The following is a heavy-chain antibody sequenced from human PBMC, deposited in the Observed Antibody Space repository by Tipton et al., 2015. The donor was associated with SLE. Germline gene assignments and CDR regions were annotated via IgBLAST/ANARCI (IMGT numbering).Heavy chain of an antibody. CDR3: ARSWGMNWVTPRFDP. Sequence: TLSLTCTVSGGSISSGGFSCSGGRQDPGKGLGGIGSIIYSGSTYYNPSHESRAGITSDTSKNHFSLRLSPVTAADTAAYYCARSWGMNWVTPRFDPWGQGTLVTVSP. V-gene: IGHV4-31*03. J-gene: IGHJ5*02. D-gene: IGHD2-8*02. CDR2: IIYSGST. CDR1: GGSISSGGFS.